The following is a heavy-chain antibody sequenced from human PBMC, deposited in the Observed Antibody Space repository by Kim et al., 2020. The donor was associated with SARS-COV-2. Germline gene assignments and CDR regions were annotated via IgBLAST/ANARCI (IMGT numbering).Heavy chain of an antibody. D-gene: IGHD3-9*01. V-gene: IGHV3-74*01. CDR2: INSDGSST. CDR1: GFTFSSYW. J-gene: IGHJ6*02. CDR3: ARGSAYDILTGYWGSGYGMDV. Sequence: GGSLRLSCAASGFTFSSYWMHWVRQAPGKGLVWVSRINSDGSSTSYADSVKGRFTISRDNAKNTLYLQMNSLRAEDTAVYYCARGSAYDILTGYWGSGYGMDVWGQGTTVTVSS.